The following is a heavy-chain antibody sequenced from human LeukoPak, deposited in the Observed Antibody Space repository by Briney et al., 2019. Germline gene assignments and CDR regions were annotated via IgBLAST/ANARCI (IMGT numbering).Heavy chain of an antibody. Sequence: GGSLRLSCAASGFIFSSYAMRWVRQAPGKGLEWVSGISGSGGSTYYADSVKGRFTISRDNSKNTLYLQMNSLRAEDTAVYYCAKGANYYGSGSYSDYWGQGTLVSVSS. D-gene: IGHD3-10*01. J-gene: IGHJ4*02. CDR1: GFIFSSYA. CDR2: ISGSGGST. CDR3: AKGANYYGSGSYSDY. V-gene: IGHV3-23*01.